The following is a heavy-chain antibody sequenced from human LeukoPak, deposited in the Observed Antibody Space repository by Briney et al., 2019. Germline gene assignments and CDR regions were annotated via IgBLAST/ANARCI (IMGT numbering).Heavy chain of an antibody. CDR3: ARKTVVGSYFDY. D-gene: IGHD4-23*01. CDR1: GFTFSAYW. Sequence: GGSLRLSCAASGFTFSAYWMSWVRQAPGKGLEWVANIKQDGSDKYYVDSVKGRFTISRDNAKNSLYLQRNSLRAEDTAVYYCARKTVVGSYFDYWGQGTPVTVSS. J-gene: IGHJ4*02. V-gene: IGHV3-7*03. CDR2: IKQDGSDK.